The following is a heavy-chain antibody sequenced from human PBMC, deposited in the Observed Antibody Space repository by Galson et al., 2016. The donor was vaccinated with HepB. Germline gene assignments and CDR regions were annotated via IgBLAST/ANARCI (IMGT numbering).Heavy chain of an antibody. CDR3: ARDQNV. CDR2: IYSGGTT. Sequence: SLRLSCAASGFSVGSNYMKWVRQAPGKGLEWVAVIYSGGTTSYADSLKGRFTISTDNSKNTLYLQMNSLRADDTAVYYCARDQNVWGQGTPVTVSS. J-gene: IGHJ6*02. V-gene: IGHV3-66*01. CDR1: GFSVGSNY.